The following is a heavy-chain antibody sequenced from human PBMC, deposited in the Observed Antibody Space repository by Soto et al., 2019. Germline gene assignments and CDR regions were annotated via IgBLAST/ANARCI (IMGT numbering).Heavy chain of an antibody. J-gene: IGHJ4*02. CDR1: GFTFDDYA. CDR2: ISWNSGSI. CDR3: VREQIMAAVKQHDY. Sequence: EVQLVESGGGLVQPGTSLRLSCAASGFTFDDYAIHWVRQAPGKGLEWVAGISWNSGSIAYADSVKGRFTVSRDNAKNSLSLQMSSLRAEDTALYYCVREQIMAAVKQHDYWGQGTLVTVSS. V-gene: IGHV3-9*01. D-gene: IGHD3-16*01.